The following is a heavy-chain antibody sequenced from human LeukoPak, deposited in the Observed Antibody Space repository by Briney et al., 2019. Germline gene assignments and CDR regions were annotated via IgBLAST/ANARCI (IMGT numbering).Heavy chain of an antibody. D-gene: IGHD2-2*01. CDR2: IYYSGST. V-gene: IGHV4-59*01. CDR1: GGSISSYY. CDR3: ARGEYQLLSYYYYYMDV. J-gene: IGHJ6*03. Sequence: PSETLSLTCTVSGGSISSYYWSRIRQPPGKGLEWIGYIYYSGSTNYNPSLKSRVTISVDTSKNQFSLKLSSVTAADTAVYYCARGEYQLLSYYYYYMDVWGKGTTVTVSS.